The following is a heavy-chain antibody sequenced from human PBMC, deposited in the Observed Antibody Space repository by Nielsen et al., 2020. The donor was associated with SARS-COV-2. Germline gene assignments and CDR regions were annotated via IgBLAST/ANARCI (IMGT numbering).Heavy chain of an antibody. J-gene: IGHJ4*02. CDR1: GFTFSDYG. V-gene: IGHV3-30*18. Sequence: GESLKISCAASGFTFSDYGIHWVRQAPGKGLEWMAIISRDASDTFYPDSVKGRFTVSRDNSKNTVYLQMNSLRPEDTAVYYCAKGFWSSPNQVGPDYWGQGTLVTVSS. CDR3: AKGFWSSPNQVGPDY. D-gene: IGHD3-3*01. CDR2: ISRDASDT.